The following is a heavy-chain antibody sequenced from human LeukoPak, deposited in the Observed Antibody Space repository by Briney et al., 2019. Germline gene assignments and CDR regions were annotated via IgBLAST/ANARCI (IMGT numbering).Heavy chain of an antibody. CDR3: ASALRGCSGGSCYSTALYYFDY. V-gene: IGHV1-8*01. CDR1: GYTFTSYD. CDR2: MNPNSGNT. Sequence: ASVKVSCKASGYTFTSYDINWVRQATGQGLEWMGWMNPNSGNTGYAQKFQGRVPMTRNTSISTAYMELSSLGSEDTAVYYCASALRGCSGGSCYSTALYYFDYWGQGTLVTVSS. J-gene: IGHJ4*02. D-gene: IGHD2-15*01.